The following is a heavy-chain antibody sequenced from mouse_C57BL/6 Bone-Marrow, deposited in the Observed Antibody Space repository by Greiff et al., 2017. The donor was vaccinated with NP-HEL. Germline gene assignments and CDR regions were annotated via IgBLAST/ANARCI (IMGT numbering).Heavy chain of an antibody. CDR3: ARGGLLPWFAY. J-gene: IGHJ3*01. Sequence: VQLQQSGAELVRPGASVKLSCKASGYTFTDYYINWVKQRPGQGLEWIARIYPGSGNTYYNEKFKGKATLTAEKSSSTAYMQLSSLTSEDSAVYFCARGGLLPWFAYWGQGTLVTVSA. CDR2: IYPGSGNT. D-gene: IGHD2-3*01. V-gene: IGHV1-76*01. CDR1: GYTFTDYY.